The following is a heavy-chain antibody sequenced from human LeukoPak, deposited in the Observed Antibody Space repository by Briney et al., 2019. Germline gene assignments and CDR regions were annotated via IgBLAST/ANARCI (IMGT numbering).Heavy chain of an antibody. CDR2: TSSSGSTI. V-gene: IGHV3-11*01. J-gene: IGHJ2*01. D-gene: IGHD6-19*01. Sequence: PGGSLRLSCAASGFTFSDYYMSWIRQAPGKGLEWVSYTSSSGSTIYYADSVKGRFTISRDNAKNSLYLQMNSLRAEDTAVYYCARSTSSGWYQRYFDLWGRGTLVTVSS. CDR3: ARSTSSGWYQRYFDL. CDR1: GFTFSDYY.